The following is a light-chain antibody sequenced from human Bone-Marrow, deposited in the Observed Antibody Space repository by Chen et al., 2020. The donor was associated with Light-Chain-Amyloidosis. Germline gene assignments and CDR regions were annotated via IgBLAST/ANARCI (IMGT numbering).Light chain of an antibody. CDR1: SSVVKTYKL. Sequence: QSALTQFASVSGPPGQSITVSCTGISSVVKTYKLVYWYQQFPGRAPKLLIFEGVQRPPGVSTRFSGSFSYNSASLLISGLQAEDEADYYCCAFAGDSIYVFGIGTKATVL. V-gene: IGLV2-23*01. CDR3: CAFAGDSIYV. CDR2: EGV. J-gene: IGLJ1*01.